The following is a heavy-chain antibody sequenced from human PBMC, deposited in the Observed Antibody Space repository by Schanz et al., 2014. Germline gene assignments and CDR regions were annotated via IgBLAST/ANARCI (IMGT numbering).Heavy chain of an antibody. CDR1: GFTVSSNY. J-gene: IGHJ3*02. CDR3: AKDRLLGYQLQDAFDI. CDR2: IYSGGST. D-gene: IGHD2-2*01. Sequence: EVQLVESGGGLVQPGGSLRLSCAASGFTVSSNYMSWVRQAPGKGLEWVSVIYSGGSTYYADSVKGRFTISRDNSKNTLYLKMNSLRAEDTAVYYCAKDRLLGYQLQDAFDIWGQGTLVTVSS. V-gene: IGHV3-66*01.